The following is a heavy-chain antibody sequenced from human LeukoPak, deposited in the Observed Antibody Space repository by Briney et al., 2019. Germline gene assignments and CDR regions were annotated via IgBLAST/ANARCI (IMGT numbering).Heavy chain of an antibody. D-gene: IGHD3-9*01. CDR3: ARAQYYDILTGYPYYYGMDV. CDR2: INHSGST. J-gene: IGHJ6*02. CDR1: GGSFSGYY. Sequence: SETLSFTSAAHGGSFSGYYWSWIRQPSGKGLEWIGEINHSGSTNYNPSLKSRVTISVDTSKNQFSLKLSSVTAADTAVYYCARAQYYDILTGYPYYYGMDVWGQGTTVTVSS. V-gene: IGHV4-34*01.